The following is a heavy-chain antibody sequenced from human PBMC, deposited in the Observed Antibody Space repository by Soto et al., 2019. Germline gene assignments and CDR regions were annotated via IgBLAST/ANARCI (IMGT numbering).Heavy chain of an antibody. CDR1: GFSLSNARMG. D-gene: IGHD3-9*01. J-gene: IGHJ6*02. CDR3: ARIPAASRYYDILTGYYSGRYYYYYGMDV. Sequence: SGPTLVNPTETLTLTCTVSGFSLSNARMGVSWIRQPPGKALEWLAHIFSNDEKSYSTSLKSRLTISKDTSKSQVVLTMTNMDPVDTATYYCARIPAASRYYDILTGYYSGRYYYYYGMDVWGQGTTVTVSS. CDR2: IFSNDEK. V-gene: IGHV2-26*01.